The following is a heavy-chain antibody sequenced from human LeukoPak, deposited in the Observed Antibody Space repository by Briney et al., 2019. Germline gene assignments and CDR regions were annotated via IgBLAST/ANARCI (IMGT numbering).Heavy chain of an antibody. Sequence: GGSLRLSCAASGFTFSDYGMHWARQDPGKGLEWVAVISYDGSNKYYADSVKGRFTISRDNSKNTLYLQMNSLRAEDTAVYYCARDRIAARAHDAFDIWGQGTMVTVSS. D-gene: IGHD6-6*01. CDR2: ISYDGSNK. V-gene: IGHV3-30*03. J-gene: IGHJ3*02. CDR3: ARDRIAARAHDAFDI. CDR1: GFTFSDYG.